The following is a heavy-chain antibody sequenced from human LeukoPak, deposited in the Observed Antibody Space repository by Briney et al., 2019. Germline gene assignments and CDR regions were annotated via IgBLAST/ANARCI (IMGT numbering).Heavy chain of an antibody. D-gene: IGHD5-18*01. Sequence: ETLSLTCTVSGGSISSSSYYWGWIRQPPGKGLEWVSAISGSGGSTYYADSVKGRFTISRDNSKNTLYLQMNSLRAEDTAVYYCAKTVNTAMVPFDYWGQGTLVTVSS. V-gene: IGHV3-23*01. CDR2: ISGSGGST. CDR3: AKTVNTAMVPFDY. J-gene: IGHJ4*02. CDR1: GGSISSSSYY.